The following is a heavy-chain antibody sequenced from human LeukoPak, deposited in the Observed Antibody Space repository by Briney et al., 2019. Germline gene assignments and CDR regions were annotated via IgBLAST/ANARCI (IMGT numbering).Heavy chain of an antibody. V-gene: IGHV3-53*01. D-gene: IGHD3-3*01. CDR2: ITGDDST. J-gene: IGHJ4*02. CDR1: GFTVSSNY. CDR3: AKGHYDFRDY. Sequence: GGSLRLSCAASGFTVSSNYMSWVRQAPGKGLEWVSSITGDDSTYYADSVKGRFTISRDTSSNTLYPQMNSLRAEDTALYYCAKGHYDFRDYWGQGTLVTVSS.